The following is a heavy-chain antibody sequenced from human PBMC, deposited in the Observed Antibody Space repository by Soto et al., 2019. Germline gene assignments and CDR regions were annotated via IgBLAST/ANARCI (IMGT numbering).Heavy chain of an antibody. D-gene: IGHD6-19*01. J-gene: IGHJ3*02. CDR1: GFIFSSYW. Sequence: GGSLRLSCAASGFIFSSYWMSWVRQAPGKGLEWVANIKQDGSEKYYVDSVKGRFTIDRDNAKNSLYLQMNSLRAKDTALYYCASSLYSSDWHDAFDIWGQGTMVTVSS. V-gene: IGHV3-7*03. CDR3: ASSLYSSDWHDAFDI. CDR2: IKQDGSEK.